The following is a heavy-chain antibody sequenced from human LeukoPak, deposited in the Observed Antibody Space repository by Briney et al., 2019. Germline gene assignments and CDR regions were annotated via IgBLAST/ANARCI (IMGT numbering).Heavy chain of an antibody. Sequence: GGSLRLSCAASGFTFNTFGMNWVRQAPGKGLERLSYISSSSNTIYYADSVKGRFTISRDNAKNSLYLQMNGLRAEDTAVYYCARSTKTNDYWGQGTLVTVSS. CDR3: ARSTKTNDY. CDR2: ISSSSNTI. J-gene: IGHJ4*02. D-gene: IGHD2-8*01. V-gene: IGHV3-48*01. CDR1: GFTFNTFG.